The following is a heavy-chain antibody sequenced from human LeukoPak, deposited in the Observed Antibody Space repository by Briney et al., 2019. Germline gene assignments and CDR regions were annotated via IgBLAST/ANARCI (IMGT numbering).Heavy chain of an antibody. D-gene: IGHD6-13*01. J-gene: IGHJ4*02. Sequence: GASVKVSCKASGYTFTGYYMHWVRQAPGQGLEWMGWINPNSGGTNYAQKFQGRVTMTRDTSTSTVYMELSSLRSEDTAVYYCARAAAGTNDYWGQGTLVTVSS. V-gene: IGHV1-2*02. CDR1: GYTFTGYY. CDR2: INPNSGGT. CDR3: ARAAAGTNDY.